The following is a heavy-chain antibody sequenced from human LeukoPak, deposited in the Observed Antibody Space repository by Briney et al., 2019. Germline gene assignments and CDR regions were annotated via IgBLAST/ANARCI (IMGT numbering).Heavy chain of an antibody. CDR2: IIPIFGTA. V-gene: IGHV1-69*05. CDR3: ASNFWSNQPAGYYHYYYMDV. J-gene: IGHJ6*03. Sequence: SVKVSCKASGGTFSSYAISWVRQAPGRGLEWMGGIIPIFGTANYAQKFQGRVTITTDESTSTAYMELSSLRSEDTAVYYCASNFWSNQPAGYYHYYYMDVWGKGTTVTVSS. D-gene: IGHD3-3*01. CDR1: GGTFSSYA.